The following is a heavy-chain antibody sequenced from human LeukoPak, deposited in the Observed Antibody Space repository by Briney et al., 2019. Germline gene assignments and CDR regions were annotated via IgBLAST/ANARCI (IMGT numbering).Heavy chain of an antibody. CDR1: GYSFTSYW. D-gene: IGHD6-19*01. Sequence: GEALKISCKGSGYSFTSYWIGWVRQMPGKGLGGMWIIYPGDSDTRYSPSFQGQVTISADKSISTAYLQWSSLKASDTAMYYCARQVARGWIDYWGQGTLVTVSS. V-gene: IGHV5-51*01. J-gene: IGHJ4*02. CDR2: IYPGDSDT. CDR3: ARQVARGWIDY.